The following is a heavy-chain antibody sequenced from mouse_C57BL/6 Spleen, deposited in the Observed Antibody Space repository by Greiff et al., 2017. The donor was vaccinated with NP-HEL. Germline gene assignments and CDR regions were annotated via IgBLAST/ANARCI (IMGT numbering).Heavy chain of an antibody. CDR2: ISSGGDYI. CDR1: GFTFSSYA. D-gene: IGHD4-1*02. J-gene: IGHJ1*03. Sequence: EVMLVESGEGLVKPGGSLKLSCAASGFTFSSYAMSWVRQTPEKRLEWVAYISSGGDYIYYADTVKGRFTISRDNARNTLYLQMSSLKSEDTAMYYCTNGLNWDENFDVWGTGTTVTVSS. CDR3: TNGLNWDENFDV. V-gene: IGHV5-9-1*02.